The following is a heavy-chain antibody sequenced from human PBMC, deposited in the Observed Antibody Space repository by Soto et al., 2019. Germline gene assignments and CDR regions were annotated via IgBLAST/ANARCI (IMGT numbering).Heavy chain of an antibody. CDR1: GFTFSDHF. D-gene: IGHD1-26*01. Sequence: EVQLVESGGGLVQPGGSLRLSCAASGFTFSDHFMDWVRQAPGQGLEWVGGIRSKASSYSTEYAAAVKGRFTISRDDSKISLYLQMDSLKTEDNAVYYCGRDNRYYLLDYWGQGTLVTVSS. J-gene: IGHJ4*02. CDR3: GRDNRYYLLDY. CDR2: IRSKASSYST. V-gene: IGHV3-72*01.